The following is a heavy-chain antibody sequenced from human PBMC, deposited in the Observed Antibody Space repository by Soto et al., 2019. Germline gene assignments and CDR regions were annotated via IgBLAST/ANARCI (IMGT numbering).Heavy chain of an antibody. CDR2: ISSSASHI. Sequence: GVSLRLSCAASGFSFSSYSMNWVRQAPGKGLEWVSSISSSASHINYADSVKGRFTISRDNAKKSLYLQMNSLRAEDTAVYYCARGYTGYCSGGTCYWFEPWGQGTLVTVSS. V-gene: IGHV3-21*01. J-gene: IGHJ5*02. CDR1: GFSFSSYS. CDR3: ARGYTGYCSGGTCYWFEP. D-gene: IGHD2-15*01.